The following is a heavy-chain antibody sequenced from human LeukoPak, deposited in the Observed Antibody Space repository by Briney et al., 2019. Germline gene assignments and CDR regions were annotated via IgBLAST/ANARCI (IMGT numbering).Heavy chain of an antibody. CDR1: GFTFSNYW. CDR3: ARDTYYGSGSYGFYYYMDV. J-gene: IGHJ6*03. V-gene: IGHV3-7*01. Sequence: GGSLRLSCAASGFTFSNYWMSWVRQAPGKGLEWVANIKQDGSEKYYVDSVKGRFTISRDNAKNSLYLQMNSLRAEDTAVYYCARDTYYGSGSYGFYYYMDVWGKGTTVTVSS. D-gene: IGHD3-10*01. CDR2: IKQDGSEK.